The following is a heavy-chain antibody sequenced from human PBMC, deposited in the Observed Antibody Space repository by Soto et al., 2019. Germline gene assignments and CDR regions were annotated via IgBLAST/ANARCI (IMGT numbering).Heavy chain of an antibody. Sequence: GGSLRLSCAASGFNFPAYAMNWVRQAPGKGLQWVSGLVGSGADENYADSVRGRFTVSRDNSRNTLYLQMNSLRDEDTAVYYCANDLIGNNGVWEPFDMWGRGTKVTVSS. V-gene: IGHV3-23*01. D-gene: IGHD2-8*01. CDR3: ANDLIGNNGVWEPFDM. J-gene: IGHJ3*02. CDR1: GFNFPAYA. CDR2: LVGSGADE.